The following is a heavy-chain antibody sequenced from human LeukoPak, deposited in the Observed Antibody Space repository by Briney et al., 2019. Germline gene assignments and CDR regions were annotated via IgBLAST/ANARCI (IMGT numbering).Heavy chain of an antibody. V-gene: IGHV3-74*03. CDR1: GFTFSSSW. Sequence: GGSLRLSCAASGFTFSSSWMHWVRQAPGKGLVWVSRIKSDGSGATYADSVKGRFTISRDNAKNSLYLQMNSLRAEDTAVYYCAREGYYGLYYFDYWGQGTLVTVSS. CDR3: AREGYYGLYYFDY. D-gene: IGHD2/OR15-2a*01. CDR2: IKSDGSGA. J-gene: IGHJ4*02.